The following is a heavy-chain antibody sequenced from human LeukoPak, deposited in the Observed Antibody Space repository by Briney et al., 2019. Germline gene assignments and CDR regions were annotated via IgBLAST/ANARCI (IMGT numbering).Heavy chain of an antibody. D-gene: IGHD2-21*02. V-gene: IGHV4-34*01. Sequence: SETLSLTCAVYGGSFSGYYWSWIRQPPGKGLEWIGEINHSGSTYYNPSLKSRVTISVDTSKNQFSLKLSSVTAADTAVYYCARHHPNPSYCGGDCYRGAFDIWGQGTMVTVSS. J-gene: IGHJ3*02. CDR2: INHSGST. CDR3: ARHHPNPSYCGGDCYRGAFDI. CDR1: GGSFSGYY.